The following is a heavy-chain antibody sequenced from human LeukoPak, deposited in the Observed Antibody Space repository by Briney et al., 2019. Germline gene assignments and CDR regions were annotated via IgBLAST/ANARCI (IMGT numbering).Heavy chain of an antibody. J-gene: IGHJ4*02. Sequence: ASVKVSCKASGYTFTNYGINWVRQPPGQGLEWMGWISGYNGNTKYEQRLQGRLTMTTDTSTSTAYMDLRSLTSDDTAVYYCARDLEDTAMPDSSVYWGQGTLVTVSS. CDR2: ISGYNGNT. D-gene: IGHD5-18*01. CDR3: ARDLEDTAMPDSSVY. V-gene: IGHV1-18*01. CDR1: GYTFTNYG.